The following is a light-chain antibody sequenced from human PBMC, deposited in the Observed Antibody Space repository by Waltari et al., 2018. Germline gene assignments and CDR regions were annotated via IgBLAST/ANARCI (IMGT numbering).Light chain of an antibody. J-gene: IGLJ3*02. V-gene: IGLV3-25*03. CDR3: QSADSSGTRWV. Sequence: SYELTQPPSVSVSPGQTARITCSGDALPKQYASWYQQKPGQAPVLVIYKDSERPSGIPERFSGSSSGTTVTLTISGVQAEDEADYYCQSADSSGTRWVFGGGTKLTVL. CDR1: ALPKQY. CDR2: KDS.